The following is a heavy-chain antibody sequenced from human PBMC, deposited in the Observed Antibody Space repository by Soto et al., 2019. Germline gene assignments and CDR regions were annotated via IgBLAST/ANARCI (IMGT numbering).Heavy chain of an antibody. CDR3: ARAKTGGFLNGYHNYSQFDY. Sequence: GASVKVSCKASGYTFTSYYMHWVRQAPGQGLEWMGIINPSGGSTSYAQKFQGRVTMTRDTSTSTVYMELSSLRSEDTAVYYCARAKTGGFLNGYHNYSQFDYWGQGTLVTVSS. J-gene: IGHJ4*02. CDR1: GYTFTSYY. V-gene: IGHV1-46*01. CDR2: INPSGGST. D-gene: IGHD3-9*01.